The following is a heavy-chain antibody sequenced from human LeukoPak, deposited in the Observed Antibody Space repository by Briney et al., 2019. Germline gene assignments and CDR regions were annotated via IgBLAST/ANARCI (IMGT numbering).Heavy chain of an antibody. D-gene: IGHD3-22*01. V-gene: IGHV4-30-4*01. J-gene: IGHJ4*02. Sequence: SQTLSLTYTVSGGSISSGDYYWSWIRQPPGKGLEWIGYIYYSGSTYYNPSLKSRVTISVDTSKNQFSLKLSSVTAADTAVYYCATRGYDSSGSVDYWGQGTLVTVSS. CDR1: GGSISSGDYY. CDR2: IYYSGST. CDR3: ATRGYDSSGSVDY.